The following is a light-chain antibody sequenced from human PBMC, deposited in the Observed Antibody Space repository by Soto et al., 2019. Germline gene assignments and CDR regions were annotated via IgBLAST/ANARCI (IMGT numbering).Light chain of an antibody. CDR2: EVS. CDR1: SSDVGAYKY. Sequence: QSALTQPASVSGSPGQSITISCTGTSSDVGAYKYVSWYQQHPGKAPKLMIYEVSNRPSGVSNRFSASKSGNTASLTISGLQAEDEADYYCSSYTNNDTLVFGGGTKLTVL. CDR3: SSYTNNDTLV. V-gene: IGLV2-14*01. J-gene: IGLJ3*02.